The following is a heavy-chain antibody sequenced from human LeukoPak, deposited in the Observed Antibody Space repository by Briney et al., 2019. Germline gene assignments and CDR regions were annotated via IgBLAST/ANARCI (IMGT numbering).Heavy chain of an antibody. Sequence: GGSLRLSCGVSGLEFSGYSMNWVRRAPGKGLEWVSYIRSSSSIIYYADSVKGRFTISRDNSKNTLYLQMNSLRAEDTAVYYCAKDSKIPQQPLDYWGQRTLVTVSS. V-gene: IGHV3-48*01. J-gene: IGHJ4*02. CDR3: AKDSKIPQQPLDY. D-gene: IGHD6-13*01. CDR2: IRSSSSII. CDR1: GLEFSGYS.